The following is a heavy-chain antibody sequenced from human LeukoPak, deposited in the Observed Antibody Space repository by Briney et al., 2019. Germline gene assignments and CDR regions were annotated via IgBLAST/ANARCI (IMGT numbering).Heavy chain of an antibody. V-gene: IGHV3-9*03. D-gene: IGHD3-10*01. CDR3: AKVHYGSGSYYNGAFDI. CDR1: GFTFHDYA. CDR2: ISWNSGSI. Sequence: GRSLRLSCAASGFTFHDYAMHWVRQAPGKGLEWVSGISWNSGSIGYADSVKGRFTISRDNAKNSLYLQMNSLSAEDMALYYCAKVHYGSGSYYNGAFDIWGQGTVVTVSS. J-gene: IGHJ3*02.